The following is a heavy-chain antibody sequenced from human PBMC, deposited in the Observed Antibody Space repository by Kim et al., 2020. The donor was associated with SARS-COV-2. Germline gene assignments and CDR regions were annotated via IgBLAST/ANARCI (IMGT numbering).Heavy chain of an antibody. D-gene: IGHD3-22*01. CDR1: GGSISSGGYY. J-gene: IGHJ4*02. CDR2: IYYSGST. Sequence: SETLSLTCTVSGGSISSGGYYWSWIRQHPGKCLEWIGYIYYSGSTYYNPSLKSRVTISVDTSKNQFSLKLSSVTAADTAVYYCARGKGSGYWVLGGYFDYWGQVTLVTVSS. CDR3: ARGKGSGYWVLGGYFDY. V-gene: IGHV4-31*03.